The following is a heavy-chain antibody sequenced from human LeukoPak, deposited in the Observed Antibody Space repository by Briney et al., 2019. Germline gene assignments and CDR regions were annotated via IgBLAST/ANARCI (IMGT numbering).Heavy chain of an antibody. CDR1: GGSINNYY. V-gene: IGHV4-59*01. CDR2: IYYTGST. D-gene: IGHD3-10*01. J-gene: IGHJ6*02. Sequence: PSETLSITCTVSGGSINNYYWSWTRQSPGKGLEWIGYIYYTGSTYYNPSLKSRVTMSVDTSKNQFSLHLSSVTAADTAVYYCARETADASGSNYFYSGMDVWGQGTTVTVSS. CDR3: ARETADASGSNYFYSGMDV.